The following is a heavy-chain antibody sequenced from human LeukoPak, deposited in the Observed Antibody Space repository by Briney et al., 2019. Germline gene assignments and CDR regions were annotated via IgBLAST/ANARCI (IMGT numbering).Heavy chain of an antibody. V-gene: IGHV3-21*01. D-gene: IGHD3-9*01. CDR3: ARGRRDILTGSDY. CDR1: GFTFSSYS. J-gene: IGHJ4*02. CDR2: ISSSSYI. Sequence: GGSLRLSCAASGFTFSSYSMNWVRQAPGKGLEWVSSISSSSYIYYADSVKGRFTISRDNAKNSLYLQMNSLRAEDTAVYYCARGRRDILTGSDYWGQGTPVTVSS.